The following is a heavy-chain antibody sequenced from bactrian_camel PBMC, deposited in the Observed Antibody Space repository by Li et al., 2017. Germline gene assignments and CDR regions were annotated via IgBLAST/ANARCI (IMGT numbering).Heavy chain of an antibody. CDR2: IDSDGGT. J-gene: IGHJ4*01. V-gene: IGHV3S53*01. CDR1: SYTHSMYA. CDR3: TAGVFVGVVRGTWRRLLAEDFEH. Sequence: HVQLVESGGGSVQTGGSLTLSCSVTSYTHSMYALAWFRQAPGKEREGVAAIDSDGGTQYAPSAKGRFTISKDNTKSTLYLQMTSLKPDDTAMYYCTAGVFVGVVRGTWRRLLAEDFEHWGQGTQVTVSS. D-gene: IGHD1*01.